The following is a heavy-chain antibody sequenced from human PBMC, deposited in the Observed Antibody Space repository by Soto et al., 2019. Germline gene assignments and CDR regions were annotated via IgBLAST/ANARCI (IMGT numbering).Heavy chain of an antibody. Sequence: QEQLVESGGGVVQPGRSLRLSCATSGFIFSSYGMHWVRQAPGKGLEWVAVIWYDGSKTYYADSVKGRFTISRDNSKNTPYVQMNSLRAEDTAVYYCARLLRWELLSGMDVWGQGTTVTVSS. CDR2: IWYDGSKT. CDR1: GFIFSSYG. D-gene: IGHD1-26*01. CDR3: ARLLRWELLSGMDV. J-gene: IGHJ6*02. V-gene: IGHV3-33*01.